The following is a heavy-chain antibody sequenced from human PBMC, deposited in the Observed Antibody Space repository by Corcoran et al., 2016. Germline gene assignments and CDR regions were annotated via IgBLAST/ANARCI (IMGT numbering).Heavy chain of an antibody. Sequence: VQLQQGGAGRLKNSETLSLPYAVYGGSFIGYYWRWIRLRPGKGMEWIGEINHSGSTNYNQTLKSQVTISDDTSKNQFSLTMSSVTAADTALYYCARGLWGATVTPGAFDIWGQGTMVTVSS. D-gene: IGHD4-17*01. V-gene: IGHV4-34*01. CDR3: ARGLWGATVTPGAFDI. CDR2: INHSGST. CDR1: GGSFIGYY. J-gene: IGHJ3*02.